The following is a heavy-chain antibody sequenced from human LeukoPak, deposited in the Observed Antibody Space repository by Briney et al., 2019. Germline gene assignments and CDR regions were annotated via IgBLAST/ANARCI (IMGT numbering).Heavy chain of an antibody. D-gene: IGHD6-6*01. CDR3: ARRHVEYSSSSDPYYFDY. CDR1: GGSISSYY. Sequence: SETLSLTCTVSGGSISSYYWTWIRQPPGKGLEWVGSLYYSGSTNYNPSLKSRVTISVDTSKNQFSLKLSSVTAADTAVYYCARRHVEYSSSSDPYYFDYWGQGTLVTVSS. CDR2: LYYSGST. V-gene: IGHV4-59*01. J-gene: IGHJ4*02.